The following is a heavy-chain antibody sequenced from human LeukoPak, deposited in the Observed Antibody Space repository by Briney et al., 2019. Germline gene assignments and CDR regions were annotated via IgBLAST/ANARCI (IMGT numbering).Heavy chain of an antibody. CDR2: ISSSSSTI. Sequence: PGGSLRLSCAASGXTFSSYSMNWVRQAPGKGLEWVSHISSSSSTIYYADSVKGRFTISRDNAKNSLYLQMNSLRDEDTAVYYCARDRGYGDYVGAFDIWGQGTMVTVSS. CDR1: GXTFSSYS. V-gene: IGHV3-48*02. D-gene: IGHD4-17*01. J-gene: IGHJ3*02. CDR3: ARDRGYGDYVGAFDI.